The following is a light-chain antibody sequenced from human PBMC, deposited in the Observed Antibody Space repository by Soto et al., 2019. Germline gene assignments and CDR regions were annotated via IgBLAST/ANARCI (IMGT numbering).Light chain of an antibody. J-gene: IGLJ1*01. CDR3: SSYAGSINV. V-gene: IGLV2-8*01. CDR2: EVN. CDR1: SSDVGGYNY. Sequence: QSVLTRPPSASGSPGQSVAISCTGTSSDVGGYNYVSWYQQHPGKAPKLMIYEVNKRTSGVPDRFSGSKSGNTASLTVSGLQSEDEADYYCSSYAGSINVFGTGTKLTVL.